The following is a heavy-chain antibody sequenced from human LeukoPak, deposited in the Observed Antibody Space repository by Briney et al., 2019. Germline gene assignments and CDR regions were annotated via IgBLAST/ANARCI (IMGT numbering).Heavy chain of an antibody. D-gene: IGHD4-17*01. V-gene: IGHV3-23*01. CDR1: GFTFSSYA. Sequence: PGVSLTLSCAASGFTFSSYAMSWVREAPGKGLEWVSVVSGSGSSTYYADSVKGRFTISRDNSKNTLYVQINTLRVEDTAAYYCAQGGIGDYADIDYWGQGTLVTVSS. J-gene: IGHJ4*02. CDR3: AQGGIGDYADIDY. CDR2: VSGSGSST.